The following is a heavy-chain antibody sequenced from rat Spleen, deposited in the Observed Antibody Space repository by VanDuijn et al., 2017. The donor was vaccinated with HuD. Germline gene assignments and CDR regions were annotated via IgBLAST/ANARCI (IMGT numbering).Heavy chain of an antibody. CDR3: ARLNRVPTYYVMDA. D-gene: IGHD3-1*01. CDR1: GFTFSDYY. J-gene: IGHJ4*01. CDR2: ISYDGSST. V-gene: IGHV5-29*01. Sequence: EVQLVESDGGLVQPGRSLKLSCAASGFTFSDYYMAWVRQAPTKGLEWVATISYDGSSTYYRDSVKGRFTISRDNAKSTLYLQMDSLRSEDTATYYCARLNRVPTYYVMDAWGQGASVTVSS.